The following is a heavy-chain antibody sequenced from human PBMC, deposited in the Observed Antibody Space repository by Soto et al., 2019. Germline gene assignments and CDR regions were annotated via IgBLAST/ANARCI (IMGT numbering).Heavy chain of an antibody. CDR2: ISGSGGST. V-gene: IGHV3-23*01. Sequence: GGSLRLSCAASGFTFSSYAMSWVRQAPGKGLEWVSAISGSGGSTYYADSVKGRFTISRDNSKNTLYLQMNSLRAEDTAVYYCAKVKGYDFWSGYYFGYWGQGTLVTVSS. CDR1: GFTFSSYA. CDR3: AKVKGYDFWSGYYFGY. D-gene: IGHD3-3*01. J-gene: IGHJ4*02.